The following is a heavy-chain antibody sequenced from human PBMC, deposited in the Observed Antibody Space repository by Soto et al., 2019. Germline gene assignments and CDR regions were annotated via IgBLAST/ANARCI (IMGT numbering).Heavy chain of an antibody. CDR3: ARAWTAAAGWANWFDL. J-gene: IGHJ5*02. D-gene: IGHD6-13*01. Sequence: QLQLQESGPGLVEPSQTLSLTCTVSGGSISGVGYYWSWIRQNPGKGLEWIGYIFHDGTTYYNPSLKSRLTISVDTSKTQFSLKLNSVTAADTAVYYCARAWTAAAGWANWFDLWGQETLVTVSS. CDR2: IFHDGTT. V-gene: IGHV4-31*03. CDR1: GGSISGVGYY.